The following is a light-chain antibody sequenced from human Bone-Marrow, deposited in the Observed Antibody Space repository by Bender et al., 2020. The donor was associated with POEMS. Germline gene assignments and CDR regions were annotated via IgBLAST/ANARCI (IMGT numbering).Light chain of an antibody. CDR1: SGSVSTSYY. CDR3: SSYAGGNKLE. Sequence: QTVVTQEPSFSVSPGGTVTLTCGLSSGSVSTSYYPSWHQQTPGQAPRTLIYNTNTRSSGVPDRFSGSKSGYTASLTVSGLQADDEADYYCSSYAGGNKLEFGGGTKLTVL. CDR2: NTN. V-gene: IGLV8-61*01. J-gene: IGLJ2*01.